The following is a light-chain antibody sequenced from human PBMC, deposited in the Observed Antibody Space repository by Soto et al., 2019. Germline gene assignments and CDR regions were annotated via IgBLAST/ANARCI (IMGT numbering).Light chain of an antibody. J-gene: IGKJ1*01. CDR2: GES. V-gene: IGKV3-15*01. CDR1: QSVSSN. CDR3: QQYNNWPRT. Sequence: XIVMTQSPATLSVSPGERSTLSCRSSQSVSSNLDWYQQKPGRAPRLLIYGESTRATGIPARFSGSGSGKEFTITISSLQSEDFAVYYCQQYNNWPRTFGQGTKVDIK.